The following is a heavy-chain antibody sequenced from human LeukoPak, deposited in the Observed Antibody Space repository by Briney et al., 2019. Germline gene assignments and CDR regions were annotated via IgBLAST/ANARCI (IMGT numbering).Heavy chain of an antibody. CDR1: GGIFSSYA. CDR3: ARDRDGYNYGSDF. Sequence: SVKVSCKASGGIFSSYAISWVRQAPGQGLEWMAGIVPMYGTANYAQKFQGRVTITTDESTNTAYMELSSLRSEDTAVYYCARDRDGYNYGSDFWGQGTLVAVSS. V-gene: IGHV1-69*05. J-gene: IGHJ4*02. D-gene: IGHD5-24*01. CDR2: IVPMYGTA.